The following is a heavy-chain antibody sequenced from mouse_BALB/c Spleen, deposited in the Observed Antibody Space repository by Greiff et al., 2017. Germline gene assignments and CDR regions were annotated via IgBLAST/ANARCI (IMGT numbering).Heavy chain of an antibody. J-gene: IGHJ3*01. CDR2: ISDGGSYT. CDR3: ARGSTMITTWGY. CDR1: GFTFSDYY. V-gene: IGHV5-4*02. Sequence: EVQRVESGGGLVKPGGSLKLSCAASGFTFSDYYMYWVRQTPEKRLEWVATISDGGSYTYYPDSVKGRFTISRDNAKNNLYLQMSSLKSEDTAMYYCARGSTMITTWGYWGQGTLVTVSA. D-gene: IGHD2-4*01.